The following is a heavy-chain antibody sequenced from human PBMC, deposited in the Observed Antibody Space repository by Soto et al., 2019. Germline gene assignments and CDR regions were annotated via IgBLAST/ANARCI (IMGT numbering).Heavy chain of an antibody. D-gene: IGHD4-4*01. Sequence: XGSPSLSFAASGFIFTSYCVHWVRQAPGKGLEWMALILHDGSAEYYADSVKGRFTISRDNSKNTLYLQMNSLTAEDTAVYYCPRSRDGYSFYFYYGMDGWGQGTTVTVSS. CDR1: GFIFTSYC. CDR2: ILHDGSAE. CDR3: PRSRDGYSFYFYYGMDG. V-gene: IGHV3-30*03. J-gene: IGHJ6*02.